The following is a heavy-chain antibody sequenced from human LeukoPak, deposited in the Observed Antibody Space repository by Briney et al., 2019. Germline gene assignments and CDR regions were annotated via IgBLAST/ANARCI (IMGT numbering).Heavy chain of an antibody. D-gene: IGHD3-22*01. Sequence: PGGSLRLSRAPSGFTFSSYAMSWVRQAPGKGLEWVSAIRGSGGSTYYADSVKGRFTISRDNSKNTLYLQMNSLRAEDTAVYYCAKASGGYDSSGYFYYFDYWGQGTLVTVSS. CDR3: AKASGGYDSSGYFYYFDY. CDR2: IRGSGGST. J-gene: IGHJ4*02. V-gene: IGHV3-23*01. CDR1: GFTFSSYA.